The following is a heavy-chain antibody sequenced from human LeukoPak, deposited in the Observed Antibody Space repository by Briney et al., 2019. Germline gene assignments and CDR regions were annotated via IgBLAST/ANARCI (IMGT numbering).Heavy chain of an antibody. CDR3: ARVKDYVGAFDI. CDR1: GFTFSNAW. V-gene: IGHV3-72*01. Sequence: GGSLRLACAASGFTFSNAWMNWVRQAPGKGLEWVGRTRNKANSYTTEYAASVKGRFTISRDDSKNSLYPQMNSLKTEDTAVYYCARVKDYVGAFDIWGQGTMVTVSS. CDR2: TRNKANSYTT. D-gene: IGHD4-23*01. J-gene: IGHJ3*02.